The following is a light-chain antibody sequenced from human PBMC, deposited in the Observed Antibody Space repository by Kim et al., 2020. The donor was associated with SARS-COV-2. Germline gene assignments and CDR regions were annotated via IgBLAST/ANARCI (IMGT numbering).Light chain of an antibody. J-gene: IGKJ2*02. V-gene: IGKV1-5*03. CDR1: QSISSW. CDR2: KAS. CDR3: QQYNSYPCT. Sequence: DIQMTQSPSTLSASVGDRVTITCRASQSISSWLAWYQQKPGKAPKLLIYKASSLESGAPSRFSGSGSGTEFTLTISSLQPDDFATYYCQQYNSYPCTFGQGTKLEI.